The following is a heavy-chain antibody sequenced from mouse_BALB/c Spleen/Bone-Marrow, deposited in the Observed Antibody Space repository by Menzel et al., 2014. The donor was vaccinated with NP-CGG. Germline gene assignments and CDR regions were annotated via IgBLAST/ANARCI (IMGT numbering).Heavy chain of an antibody. Sequence: VQLQQSGAELVRPGASVTLSCKASGYTFTDYEMHWLKQTPVHGLEWIGAIDPETGGTAYNQKFKGRATLTTDKSSSTAYMELRSLTSEYSAVYYCTRLDSSGYGAYWGQGTLVTVSA. D-gene: IGHD3-2*01. CDR3: TRLDSSGYGAY. CDR2: IDPETGGT. J-gene: IGHJ3*01. CDR1: GYTFTDYE. V-gene: IGHV1-15*01.